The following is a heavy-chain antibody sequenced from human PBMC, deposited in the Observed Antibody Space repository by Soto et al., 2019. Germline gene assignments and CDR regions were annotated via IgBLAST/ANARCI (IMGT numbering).Heavy chain of an antibody. V-gene: IGHV4-59*01. CDR2: IYYSGST. J-gene: IGHJ6*03. D-gene: IGHD4-17*01. Sequence: PSEILSLTCTVSGCSISSYYWSWIRQPPGKGLEWIGYIYYSGSTNYNPSLKSRVTISVDTSKNQFSLKLSSVTAADTAVYYCARGNGDYLQYYYYYMDVWGKGTTVTVSS. CDR1: GCSISSYY. CDR3: ARGNGDYLQYYYYYMDV.